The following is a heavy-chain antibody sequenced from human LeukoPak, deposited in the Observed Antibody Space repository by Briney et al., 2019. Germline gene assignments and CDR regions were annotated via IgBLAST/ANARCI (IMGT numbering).Heavy chain of an antibody. CDR1: GGSISSSTYY. Sequence: SETLSLTCTASGGSISSSTYYWGWIRQPPGKGLEWIGNIYYSGSTYYNPSLKSRVTISVDTSKNQFSLKLSSVTAADTAVYYCARGTTVIDYWGQGTLVTVSS. J-gene: IGHJ4*02. D-gene: IGHD4-17*01. V-gene: IGHV4-39*07. CDR3: ARGTTVIDY. CDR2: IYYSGST.